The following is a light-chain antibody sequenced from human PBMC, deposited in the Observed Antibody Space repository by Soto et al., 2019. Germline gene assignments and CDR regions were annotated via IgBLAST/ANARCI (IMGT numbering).Light chain of an antibody. V-gene: IGKV1-5*03. CDR3: QQYEGNIRT. CDR2: KAS. CDR1: QSVRTW. J-gene: IGKJ1*01. Sequence: DIQMTQSPSTLSASVGDRITISCRASQSVRTWLAWHQQKPGKAPKVLIYKASILQSGVPSRFSGSGSGTEFTLTISSLQPDDFATYYCQQYEGNIRTFGQGTKVEIK.